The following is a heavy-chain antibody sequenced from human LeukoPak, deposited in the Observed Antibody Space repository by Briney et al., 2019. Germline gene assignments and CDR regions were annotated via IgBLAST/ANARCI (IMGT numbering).Heavy chain of an antibody. V-gene: IGHV3-48*02. J-gene: IGHJ6*03. CDR1: GFTFSGYS. Sequence: GGSLRLSCVASGFTFSGYSMNWVRQAPGKGLEWVSYISSSGSTKNYADSVKGRFTISRDSAKNSLYLQMNSLRDEDRAVHYCARVEAFWSGYAYYYYMDVWGKGTTVTVSS. CDR2: ISSSGSTK. D-gene: IGHD3-3*01. CDR3: ARVEAFWSGYAYYYYMDV.